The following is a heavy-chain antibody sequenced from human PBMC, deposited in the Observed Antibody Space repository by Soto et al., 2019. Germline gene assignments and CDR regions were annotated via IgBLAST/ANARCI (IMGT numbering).Heavy chain of an antibody. J-gene: IGHJ6*02. CDR2: INHSGST. CDR3: AGREFASSSFHYYYYGMDV. D-gene: IGHD6-6*01. V-gene: IGHV4-34*01. CDR1: GGSFSGYF. Sequence: SETLSLTCAVYGGSFSGYFWTWIRQPPGKGLEWIGEINHSGSTNFNPSLKSRVAISADTSRNQFSLRVTSVTAADTAVYYCAGREFASSSFHYYYYGMDVWGQGTTVTVSS.